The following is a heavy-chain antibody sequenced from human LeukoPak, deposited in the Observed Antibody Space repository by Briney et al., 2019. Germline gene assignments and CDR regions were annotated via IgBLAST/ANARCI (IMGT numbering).Heavy chain of an antibody. CDR3: ASSLWELPFDY. D-gene: IGHD1-26*01. CDR1: GGSISSSSYY. CDR2: IYYSGST. Sequence: PSETLSLTCTVSGGSISSSSYYWGWIRQPPGKGLEWIGSIYYSGSTYYNPSLKSRVTISVDTSKNQFSLKLSSVTAADTAVYYCASSLWELPFDYWGQGTLVTVSS. J-gene: IGHJ4*02. V-gene: IGHV4-39*01.